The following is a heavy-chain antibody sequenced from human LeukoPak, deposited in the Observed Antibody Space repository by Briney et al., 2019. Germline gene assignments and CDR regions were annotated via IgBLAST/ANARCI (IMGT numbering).Heavy chain of an antibody. CDR3: ARVAFGGYFFDY. CDR2: ISAYNGNT. V-gene: IGHV1-18*01. CDR1: GYTFTSYG. Sequence: ASVKVSCKASGYTFTSYGISWVQQAPGQGLEWMGWISAYNGNTNYAQKLQGRVTMTTDTSTTTAYMELRSLRSDDTAVYYCARVAFGGYFFDYWGQGTLVTVSS. D-gene: IGHD2-15*01. J-gene: IGHJ4*02.